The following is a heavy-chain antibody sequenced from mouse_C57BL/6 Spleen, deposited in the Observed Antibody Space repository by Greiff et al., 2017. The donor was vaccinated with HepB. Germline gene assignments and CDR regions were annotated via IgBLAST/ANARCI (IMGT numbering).Heavy chain of an antibody. J-gene: IGHJ3*01. D-gene: IGHD2-1*01. CDR3: TNGNYAAY. CDR2: IDPENGDT. Sequence: DVQLQESGAELVRPGASVKLSCTASGFNIKDDYMHWVKQRPEQGLEWIGWIDPENGDTKYASKFQGKATITADTSSNTAYLQLSSLTSEDTAVYYCTNGNYAAYWGQGTLVTVSA. V-gene: IGHV14-4*01. CDR1: GFNIKDDY.